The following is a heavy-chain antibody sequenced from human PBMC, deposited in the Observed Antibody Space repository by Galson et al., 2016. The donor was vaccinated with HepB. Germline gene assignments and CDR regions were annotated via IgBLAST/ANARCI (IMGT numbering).Heavy chain of an antibody. CDR1: GFSFRNAW. Sequence: SLRLSCAASGFSFRNAWLSWVRQAPGKGLEWVGRTKGKSDGGTIDYAAPVKGRFSISRDDSKNTLYLQMNSLKTEDTAVYYCAISLGRGLFDYWGQGTLVTVSS. D-gene: IGHD3-10*01. CDR2: TKGKSDGGTI. CDR3: AISLGRGLFDY. J-gene: IGHJ4*02. V-gene: IGHV3-15*01.